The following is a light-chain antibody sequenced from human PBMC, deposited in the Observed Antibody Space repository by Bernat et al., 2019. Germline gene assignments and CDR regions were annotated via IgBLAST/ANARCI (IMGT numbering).Light chain of an antibody. CDR1: SSNIGSNT. V-gene: IGLV1-44*01. CDR3: AAWDDSLNALYV. J-gene: IGLJ1*01. Sequence: QSVLTQPPSASGTPGQRVTISCSGSSSNIGSNTVNWYQQLPGTAPKLLIYSNNQRPSGVPDRFSGSKSGTSASLAISELQSEDEAEYYCAAWDDSLNALYVFGTGTKVTVL. CDR2: SNN.